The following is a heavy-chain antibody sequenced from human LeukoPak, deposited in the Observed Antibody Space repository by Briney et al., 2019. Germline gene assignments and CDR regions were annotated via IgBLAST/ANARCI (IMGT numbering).Heavy chain of an antibody. V-gene: IGHV3-21*01. D-gene: IGHD4-17*01. CDR3: ARVNYRTTVTTRFSDH. CDR2: ISSSSSYI. Sequence: PGGSLRLSCAASGFTFSSYTMNWVRQAPGKGLEWVSSISSSSSYIYYADSVKGRFTISRDNAKNSLYLQMNTLRAEDTAVYYCARVNYRTTVTTRFSDHWGQGTLVTVSS. CDR1: GFTFSSYT. J-gene: IGHJ4*02.